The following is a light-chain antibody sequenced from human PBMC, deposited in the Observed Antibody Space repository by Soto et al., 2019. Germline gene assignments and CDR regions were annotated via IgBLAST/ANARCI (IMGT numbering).Light chain of an antibody. Sequence: QSVLTQPPSVSGAPGQRVTISCTGSSSNIGAGYDVHWYQQLPGTAPKLLIYGNSNLPSGVPDRFSGSKSGTSASLAITGLQAEDEADYYCQSYDSGLSGSEVFGGGTQLTVL. J-gene: IGLJ3*02. CDR1: SSNIGAGYD. V-gene: IGLV1-40*01. CDR3: QSYDSGLSGSEV. CDR2: GNS.